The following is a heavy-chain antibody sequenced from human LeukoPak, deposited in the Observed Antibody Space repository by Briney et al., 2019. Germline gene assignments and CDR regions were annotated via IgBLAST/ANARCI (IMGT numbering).Heavy chain of an antibody. CDR1: GFTFSSYW. CDR3: AREPLMCYDFWSGYYNRGRSCYFDY. J-gene: IGHJ4*02. D-gene: IGHD3-3*01. CDR2: IKQDGSEK. Sequence: GGSLRLSCAASGFTFSSYWMSWVRQAPGKGLEWVANIKQDGSEKYYVDSVKGRFTISRDNAKNSLYLQMNSLRAEDTAVYYCAREPLMCYDFWSGYYNRGRSCYFDYWGQGTLVTVSS. V-gene: IGHV3-7*01.